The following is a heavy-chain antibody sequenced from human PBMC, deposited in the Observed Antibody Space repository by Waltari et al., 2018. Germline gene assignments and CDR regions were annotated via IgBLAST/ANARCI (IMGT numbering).Heavy chain of an antibody. J-gene: IGHJ6*02. D-gene: IGHD6-6*01. CDR2: ISSSSSTI. CDR1: GFTVSSYS. V-gene: IGHV3-48*04. CDR3: ARDVDPARRYYYYGMDV. Sequence: EVLLVESGGGLVQPGGSLRLSCAASGFTVSSYSMNWVRQAPGKGLEWVSYISSSSSTIDYTDSVKCRFTISRDNAKNSLYLQMNSLRAEDTAVYYWARDVDPARRYYYYGMDVWGQGTTVTASS.